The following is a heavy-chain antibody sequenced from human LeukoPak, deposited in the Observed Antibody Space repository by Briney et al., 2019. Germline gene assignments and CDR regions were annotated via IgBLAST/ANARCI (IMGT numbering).Heavy chain of an antibody. V-gene: IGHV3-21*04. CDR1: GFTFSSYS. J-gene: IGHJ4*02. CDR3: AREEVKSFDN. CDR2: ISSSSSYI. Sequence: GGSLRLSCAASGFTFSSYSMNWVRQAPGKGLEWVSSISSSSSYIYYADSVKGRFTISRDNAKNSLYLQMNNLRVEDTAVYFCAREEVKSFDNWGQGTLVTVSS.